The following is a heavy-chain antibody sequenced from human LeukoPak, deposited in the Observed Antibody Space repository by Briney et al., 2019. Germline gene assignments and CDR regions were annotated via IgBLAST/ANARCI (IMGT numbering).Heavy chain of an antibody. CDR2: ISYDGSNK. CDR1: GFTFSSDA. Sequence: PGGSLRLSCAASGFTFSSDAMHWVRQAPGKGLEWVAVISYDGSNKYYADSVKGRFTISRDNSKNTLYLQMNSLRAEDTAVYYCARDRDGSGSNPIGYWGQGTLVTVSS. J-gene: IGHJ4*02. V-gene: IGHV3-30*04. CDR3: ARDRDGSGSNPIGY. D-gene: IGHD3-10*01.